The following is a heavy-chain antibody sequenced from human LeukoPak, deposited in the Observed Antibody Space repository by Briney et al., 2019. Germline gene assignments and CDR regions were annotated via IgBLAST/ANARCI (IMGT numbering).Heavy chain of an antibody. CDR2: ISHSGST. J-gene: IGHJ3*02. CDR3: ARHSQWGVIPWTFDI. CDR1: GFSIRSGYY. D-gene: IGHD3-16*02. Sequence: SETLSLTCTVSGFSIRSGYYWGWVRQPPGKGLAWIGTISHSGSTYYNPSLKSRVIVSVGTSKNQFSLKLSSVTAADTAVYYCARHSQWGVIPWTFDIWGQGTTVTVSS. V-gene: IGHV4-38-2*02.